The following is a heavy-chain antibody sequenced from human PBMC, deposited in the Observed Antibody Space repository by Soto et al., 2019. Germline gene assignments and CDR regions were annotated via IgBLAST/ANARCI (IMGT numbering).Heavy chain of an antibody. CDR1: GFTFSSYW. J-gene: IGHJ4*02. CDR2: INSDGHST. Sequence: GGSLRLSCAASGFTFSSYWVHWVRQAPGKGLVWVSRINSDGHSTSYADSVKGRFTISRDNAKNTLYLQMNSLRAEDTAVYYCARDYGDYPPSDYWGQGTLVTVSS. CDR3: ARDYGDYPPSDY. V-gene: IGHV3-74*01. D-gene: IGHD4-17*01.